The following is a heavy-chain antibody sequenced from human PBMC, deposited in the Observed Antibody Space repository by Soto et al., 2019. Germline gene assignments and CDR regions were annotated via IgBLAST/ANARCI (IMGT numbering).Heavy chain of an antibody. CDR3: ARDEYSSQRGAFDR. D-gene: IGHD6-19*01. Sequence: SETLSLTCTVSGDSVTSFYWNWIRQPAGQGLEWIGRIYPSGSTIYNPSLENRVSMSVDRSRDQVSLTFSSVTAADTALYYCARDEYSSQRGAFDRWGQGTLVTVAS. CDR1: GDSVTSFY. CDR2: IYPSGST. J-gene: IGHJ3*01. V-gene: IGHV4-4*07.